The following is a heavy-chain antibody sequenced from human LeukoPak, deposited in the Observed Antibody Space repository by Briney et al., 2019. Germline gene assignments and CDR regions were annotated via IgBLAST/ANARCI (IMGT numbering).Heavy chain of an antibody. Sequence: PGRSLRLSCAASGFVFDTYGMHWVRQAPGKGLEWVAVIWYGGSKKYYADSVKGRFTISRDNSKNTLYLQMNSLRAEDTAVYYCVRGDDAFDIWGQGTMVTVSS. D-gene: IGHD3-10*01. CDR3: VRGDDAFDI. J-gene: IGHJ3*02. CDR1: GFVFDTYG. CDR2: IWYGGSKK. V-gene: IGHV3-33*03.